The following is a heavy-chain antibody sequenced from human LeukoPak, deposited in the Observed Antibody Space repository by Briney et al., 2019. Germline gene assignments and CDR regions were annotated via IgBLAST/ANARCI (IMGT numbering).Heavy chain of an antibody. CDR1: GFTFSHFA. CDR2: ISGSGNKT. CDR3: D. Sequence: GGSLRLSCAASGFTFSHFAMSWVRQAPGKGLHWVSTISGSGNKTYDADSVKGRFTNSRDNSKNTLYLQMTGLRAEDTAVYYDDWGQGTLVTVSS. V-gene: IGHV3-23*01. J-gene: IGHJ4*02.